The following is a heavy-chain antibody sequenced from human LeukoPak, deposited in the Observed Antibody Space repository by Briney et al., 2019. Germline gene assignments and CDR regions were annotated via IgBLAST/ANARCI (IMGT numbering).Heavy chain of an antibody. CDR3: AKDRGVWAFDI. CDR2: ISYDGSNK. D-gene: IGHD3-10*01. J-gene: IGHJ3*02. V-gene: IGHV3-30-3*01. Sequence: GRSLRLSCAATGITLSSYDMHWVRQAPGKALEWVAVISYDGSNKDYADSVKGPFTISRDNSKNTLDLQMNSLRAEDTAVYYCAKDRGVWAFDIWGQGTMVTVSS. CDR1: GITLSSYD.